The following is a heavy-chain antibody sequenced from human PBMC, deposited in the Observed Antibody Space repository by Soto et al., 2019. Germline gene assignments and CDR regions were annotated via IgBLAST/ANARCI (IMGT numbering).Heavy chain of an antibody. Sequence: PSETLSLTCTVSGGSISSYYWSWIRQPPGKGLEWIGYIYYSGSTNYNPSLKSRVTISVDTSKNQFSLKLSSVTAADTAVYFCARDRGGDSGDYASLFDRWGQGNLVTVSS. V-gene: IGHV4-59*01. CDR2: IYYSGST. CDR3: ARDRGGDSGDYASLFDR. CDR1: GGSISSYY. J-gene: IGHJ5*02. D-gene: IGHD4-17*01.